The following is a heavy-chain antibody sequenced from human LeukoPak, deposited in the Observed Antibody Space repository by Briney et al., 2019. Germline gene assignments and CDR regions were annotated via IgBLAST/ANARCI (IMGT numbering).Heavy chain of an antibody. Sequence: HGASVKVSCKASGYTFTSYGISWVRQAPGQGLEWMGWISAYNGNTNYAQKAQGRVTMTTDTSTSTAYMELSSLRSEDTAVYYCARAVTGIVGAIPYYFDYWGQGTLVTVSS. CDR3: ARAVTGIVGAIPYYFDY. V-gene: IGHV1-18*01. D-gene: IGHD1-26*01. CDR1: GYTFTSYG. J-gene: IGHJ4*02. CDR2: ISAYNGNT.